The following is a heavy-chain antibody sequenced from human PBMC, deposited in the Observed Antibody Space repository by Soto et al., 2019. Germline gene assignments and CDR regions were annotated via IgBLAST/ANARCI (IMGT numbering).Heavy chain of an antibody. J-gene: IGHJ4*02. D-gene: IGHD3-22*01. Sequence: SVKVSCKASGGTFSSYAISWVRQAPGQGLEWMGGIIPILGIANYAQKFQGRVTITADKSTSTAYMELSSLRSEDTAVYYCARPYDSSGYYYYWGQGTLVTVSS. CDR2: IIPILGIA. V-gene: IGHV1-69*10. CDR1: GGTFSSYA. CDR3: ARPYDSSGYYYY.